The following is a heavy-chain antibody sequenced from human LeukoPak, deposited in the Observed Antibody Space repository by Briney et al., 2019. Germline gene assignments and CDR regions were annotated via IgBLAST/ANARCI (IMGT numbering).Heavy chain of an antibody. D-gene: IGHD5-18*01. V-gene: IGHV3-23*01. CDR3: AKGDVDTAMVTRYYGMDV. Sequence: PGGSLRLSCAASGFTFDDYAMSWVRQAPGKGLEWVSAISGSGGSTYYADSVKGRFTISRDNSKNTLYLQMNSLRAEDTAVYYCAKGDVDTAMVTRYYGMDVWGQGTTVTVSS. CDR2: ISGSGGST. CDR1: GFTFDDYA. J-gene: IGHJ6*02.